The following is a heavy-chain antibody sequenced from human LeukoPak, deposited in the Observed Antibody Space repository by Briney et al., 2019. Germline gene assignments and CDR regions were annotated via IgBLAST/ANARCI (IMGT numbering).Heavy chain of an antibody. V-gene: IGHV3-21*01. CDR2: ISSSSSYI. J-gene: IGHJ4*02. CDR3: ARDPCGDYLIYHDY. CDR1: GFTFSSYS. D-gene: IGHD4-17*01. Sequence: GGSLRLSCAASGFTFSSYSMNWVRQAPGKGLEWVSSISSSSSYIYYADSVKGRFTISRDNAKNSLYLQMNSLRAEDTAVYYCARDPCGDYLIYHDYWGQGTLVTVSS.